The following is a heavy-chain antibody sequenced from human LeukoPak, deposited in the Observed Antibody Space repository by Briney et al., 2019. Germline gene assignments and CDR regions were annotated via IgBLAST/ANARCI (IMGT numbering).Heavy chain of an antibody. CDR1: GGTFSSYA. Sequence: ASVKVSCKASGGTFSSYAISWVRQAPGQGLEWMGWISAYNGNTNYAQKLQGRVTMTTDTSTSTAYMELRSLRSDDTAVYYCARSDIVVVPAAPPATLPFDYWGQGTLVTVSS. V-gene: IGHV1-18*01. CDR2: ISAYNGNT. D-gene: IGHD2-2*01. J-gene: IGHJ4*02. CDR3: ARSDIVVVPAAPPATLPFDY.